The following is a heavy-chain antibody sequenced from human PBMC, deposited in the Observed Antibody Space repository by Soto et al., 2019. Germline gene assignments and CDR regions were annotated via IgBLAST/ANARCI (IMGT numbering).Heavy chain of an antibody. V-gene: IGHV1-8*01. CDR2: MNPKSANT. CDR3: ARSPSWETTVTPYYFDY. CDR1: RYTFISYD. Sequence: QVQLVQSGAEVKKPGASVKVSCKASRYTFISYDINWVRQATGQGLEWMGWMNPKSANTGYAQNFPGRATMTRNTSISTAYMELSSLRSEDTAVYFCARSPSWETTVTPYYFDYWGQGTLVTVSS. J-gene: IGHJ4*02. D-gene: IGHD4-4*01.